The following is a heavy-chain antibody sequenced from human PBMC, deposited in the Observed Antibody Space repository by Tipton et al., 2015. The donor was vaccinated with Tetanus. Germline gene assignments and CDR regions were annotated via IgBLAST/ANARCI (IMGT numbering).Heavy chain of an antibody. Sequence: QLVQSGAEVKKPXXXVXXXCKXXXYTXXXYXXXWVXXXPGXXXEXMGWIXPNSGXINYAQKFQXRVTMXRDTSISTAXMELSSLXXXDTXXXYCXXXRGXXIYYGMDVWGPGTTXTV. CDR2: IXPNSGXI. D-gene: IGHD2-21*01. CDR3: XXXRGXXIYYGMDV. CDR1: XYTXXXYX. V-gene: IGHV1-2*02. J-gene: IGHJ6*01.